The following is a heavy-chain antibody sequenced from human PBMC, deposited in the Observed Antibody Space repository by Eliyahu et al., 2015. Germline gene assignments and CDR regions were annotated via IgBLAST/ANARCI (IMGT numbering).Heavy chain of an antibody. CDR3: VRLYDSTGYYFWYFDL. CDR1: GFSLSNARVX. D-gene: IGHD3-22*01. J-gene: IGHJ2*01. Sequence: QVTLKESGPVLVKPTETLTLTXXVSGFSLSNARVXVSWIRQPPGKALEWLAHIFSNGEKSYGTSLKNRLSISKDTSKRQVVLTMTNLDPVDTATYYCVRLYDSTGYYFWYFDLWGRGTLVTVSS. CDR2: IFSNGEK. V-gene: IGHV2-26*01.